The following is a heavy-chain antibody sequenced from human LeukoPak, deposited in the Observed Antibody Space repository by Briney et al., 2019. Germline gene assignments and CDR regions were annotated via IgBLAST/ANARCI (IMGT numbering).Heavy chain of an antibody. CDR2: ISAYNGNT. D-gene: IGHD5-18*01. Sequence: ASVKVSCKASGYTFTGYYIHWLRQAPGQGLEWMGWISAYNGNTNYAQNLQGRVTMTTDTSTSTAYMEVRSLRSDDTGVYYCARSTGGSYGHTAGYWGQGTLVIVSS. CDR1: GYTFTGYY. J-gene: IGHJ4*02. V-gene: IGHV1-18*04. CDR3: ARSTGGSYGHTAGY.